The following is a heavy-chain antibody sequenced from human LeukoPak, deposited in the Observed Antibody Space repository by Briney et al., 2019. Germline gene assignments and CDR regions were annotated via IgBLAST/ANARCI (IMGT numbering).Heavy chain of an antibody. D-gene: IGHD3-22*01. V-gene: IGHV1-8*03. Sequence: AASVKVSCKASGYTFSNYDINWVRQATGQGLEWMGWMNPTSGNTGYAEKFQGRVTITRNTSISTAYMELSSLRSEDTAVYYCARGYDSSGSSFDYWGQGTLVTVSS. CDR1: GYTFSNYD. CDR3: ARGYDSSGSSFDY. CDR2: MNPTSGNT. J-gene: IGHJ4*02.